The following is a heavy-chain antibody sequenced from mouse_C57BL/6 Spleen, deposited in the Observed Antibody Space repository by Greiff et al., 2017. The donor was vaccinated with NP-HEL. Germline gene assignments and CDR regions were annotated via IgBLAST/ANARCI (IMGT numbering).Heavy chain of an antibody. J-gene: IGHJ2*01. CDR3: AREVGMGY. D-gene: IGHD2-3*01. CDR1: GYTFTSYW. V-gene: IGHV1-50*01. CDR2: IDPSDSYT. Sequence: QVQLQQPGAELVKPGASVKLSCKASGYTFTSYWMQWVKQRPGQGLEWIGEIDPSDSYTNYNQKFKGKATLTVDTSSSTAYMQLSSLTSEDSAVYYCAREVGMGYWGQGTTLTVSS.